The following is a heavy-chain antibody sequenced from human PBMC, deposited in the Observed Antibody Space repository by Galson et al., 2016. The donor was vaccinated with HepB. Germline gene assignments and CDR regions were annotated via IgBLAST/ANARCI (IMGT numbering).Heavy chain of an antibody. Sequence: SVKVSCKASGDTFSSHAISWVRQAPGQGLEWMGGIIPISGAANYAQKFQGRVTITADKSTSTAYMELSSLTSEDTAVYYCARGVITMVRGLMTGINFYYYMDVWGKGTTVTVSS. D-gene: IGHD3-10*01. V-gene: IGHV1-69*06. J-gene: IGHJ6*03. CDR3: ARGVITMVRGLMTGINFYYYMDV. CDR1: GDTFSSHA. CDR2: IIPISGAA.